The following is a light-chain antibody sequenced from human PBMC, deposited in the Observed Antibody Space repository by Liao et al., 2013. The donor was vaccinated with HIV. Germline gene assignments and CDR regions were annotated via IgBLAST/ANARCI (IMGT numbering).Light chain of an antibody. J-gene: IGLJ2*01. CDR1: NIGSKS. CDR3: QMWDHTGDHVV. Sequence: SYVLTQSPSVSVAPGQTATITCGGHNIGSKSVHWYQQKPGQAPVLVIHYDSARPSGIPERFSGSNSVNTATLTINAVEAGDEADYYCQMWDHTGDHVVFGGGDQADRP. CDR2: YDS. V-gene: IGLV3-21*01.